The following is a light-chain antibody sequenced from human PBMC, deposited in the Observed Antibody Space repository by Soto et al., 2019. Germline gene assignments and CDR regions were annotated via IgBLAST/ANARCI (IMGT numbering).Light chain of an antibody. V-gene: IGKV3-20*01. J-gene: IGKJ4*01. Sequence: EIVLTQSPGTLSLSPGERATLSCRASQSVSSSYLAWYQQKPGQAPRLLIYGASSRATGISARFSGSGSGTEFTLTISSLQSEDFAVYYCQQYHNWVTFGGGTKVDIK. CDR3: QQYHNWVT. CDR1: QSVSSSY. CDR2: GAS.